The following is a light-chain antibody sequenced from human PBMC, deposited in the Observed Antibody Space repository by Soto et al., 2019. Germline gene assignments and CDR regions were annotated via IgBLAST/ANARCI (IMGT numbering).Light chain of an antibody. Sequence: EMVMTQSPAILSVSPGERATLSCRASQSVSIHLAWYQQKPGQAPRLLIYDTSTRATGIPDRFSGSGSGTDFTLTISRLEPEDFAVYYCQQYGSSGTFGQGTKVDIK. V-gene: IGKV3-20*01. CDR2: DTS. CDR1: QSVSIH. CDR3: QQYGSSGT. J-gene: IGKJ1*01.